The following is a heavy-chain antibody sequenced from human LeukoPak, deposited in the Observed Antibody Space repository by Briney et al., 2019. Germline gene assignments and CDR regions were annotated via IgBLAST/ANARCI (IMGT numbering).Heavy chain of an antibody. CDR2: IIPIFGTA. Sequence: SVKVSCKASGGTFSSYAISWVRQAPGQGLEWMGGIIPIFGTANYAQKFQGRVTITTDESTSTAYMELSSLRSEDTAVYYCARIEAAAGTSAFDIWGQGTMVTVSS. J-gene: IGHJ3*02. CDR3: ARIEAAAGTSAFDI. V-gene: IGHV1-69*05. CDR1: GGTFSSYA. D-gene: IGHD6-13*01.